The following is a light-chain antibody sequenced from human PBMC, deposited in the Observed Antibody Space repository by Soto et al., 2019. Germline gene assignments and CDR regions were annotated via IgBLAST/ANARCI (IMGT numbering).Light chain of an antibody. CDR2: EVI. V-gene: IGLV2-14*01. Sequence: QSVLTQPASVSGSPGQSITISCTGTSGDVGGFDYVSWYQQHPGRAPKLMIYEVIHRPSGVSSRFSGSKSGKTASLSISGLQADDEADYYCSSYTSSRTLVFGGGTKLTVL. CDR1: SGDVGGFDY. J-gene: IGLJ2*01. CDR3: SSYTSSRTLV.